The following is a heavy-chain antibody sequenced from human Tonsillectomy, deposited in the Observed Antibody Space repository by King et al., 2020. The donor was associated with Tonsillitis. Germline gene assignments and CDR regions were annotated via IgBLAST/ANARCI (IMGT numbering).Heavy chain of an antibody. D-gene: IGHD1-7*01. CDR1: GFTFSSYS. V-gene: IGHV3-48*01. CDR3: ARSRAGTTRWFDP. Sequence: VQLVESGGGLVQPGGSLRLSCAASGFTFSSYSMNWVRQAPGKGLEWVSYISSSSSTIYYEDSVKGRFTYSRDNAKNSLYLQMNSLRAEDTAVYYCARSRAGTTRWFDPWGQGTLVTVSS. CDR2: ISSSSSTI. J-gene: IGHJ5*02.